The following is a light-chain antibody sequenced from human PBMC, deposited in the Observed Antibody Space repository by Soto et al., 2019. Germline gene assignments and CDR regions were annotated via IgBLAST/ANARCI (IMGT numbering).Light chain of an antibody. CDR3: QQYNSYPLT. CDR1: QSVTTW. Sequence: DIQMTQSPSTLSASVGDRVTITCRASQSVTTWLAWYQQKPGKVPKLLIYKASSLESGVPSRFSGSGSGTEFTLTISSLQPDDFATYHCQQYNSYPLTFGPGTKVDVQ. CDR2: KAS. V-gene: IGKV1-5*03. J-gene: IGKJ3*01.